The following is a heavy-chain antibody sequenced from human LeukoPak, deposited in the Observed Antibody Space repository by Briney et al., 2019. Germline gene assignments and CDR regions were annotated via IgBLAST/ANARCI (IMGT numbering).Heavy chain of an antibody. Sequence: GGSLRLSCAASGFTFTDYYMSWIRQAPGKGLEWLSYISISGTTIYYADSVKGRFTISRDNAKHSLYLQMNSLRAEDTAVYYCARGGGYGSGSHYYFDYWGQGTLVTVSS. CDR3: ARGGGYGSGSHYYFDY. CDR1: GFTFTDYY. D-gene: IGHD3-10*01. CDR2: ISISGTTI. J-gene: IGHJ4*02. V-gene: IGHV3-11*01.